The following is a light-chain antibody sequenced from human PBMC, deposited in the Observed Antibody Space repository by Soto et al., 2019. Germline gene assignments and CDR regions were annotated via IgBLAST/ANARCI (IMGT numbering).Light chain of an antibody. CDR3: SSYAGGPYV. J-gene: IGLJ1*01. V-gene: IGLV2-8*01. CDR1: SSDVRGYNS. Sequence: QSALTQPPSASGSPGQSVTISCTVTSSDVRGYNSVSWYQQHPGKAPRLLLFEVTKRPSGVPDRFSGSRSGNTASLTVSGLHAEDEADYYCSSYAGGPYVFGAGTKLTVL. CDR2: EVT.